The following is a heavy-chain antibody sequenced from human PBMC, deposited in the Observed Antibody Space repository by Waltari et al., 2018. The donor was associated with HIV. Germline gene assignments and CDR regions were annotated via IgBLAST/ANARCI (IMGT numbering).Heavy chain of an antibody. Sequence: DVQLVESGGDLVQPGGSLRFSCEASGLTFDDYAMHWVRQAPGKGLEWVSGISWKSGVIAYADSVRGRFTISRDNAKNSLYLQMNSLRAEDTAFYYCARGPMYKWFDPWGQGTLVTVSS. D-gene: IGHD3-10*02. CDR3: ARGPMYKWFDP. V-gene: IGHV3-9*01. CDR1: GLTFDDYA. CDR2: ISWKSGVI. J-gene: IGHJ5*02.